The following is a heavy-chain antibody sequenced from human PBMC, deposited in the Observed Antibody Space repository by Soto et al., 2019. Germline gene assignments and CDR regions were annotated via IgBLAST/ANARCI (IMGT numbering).Heavy chain of an antibody. CDR1: GLTFRSYW. V-gene: IGHV3-23*01. J-gene: IGHJ3*02. D-gene: IGHD6-19*01. CDR2: ISGSGGST. CDR3: AKNLYGSAWDPDAFDI. Sequence: PGGSLRLSCAASGLTFRSYWMHWVRQAPGKGLEWVSGISGSGGSTYYADSVKGRFTISRDKSKNTLYLQMNTLRAEDTAVYYCAKNLYGSAWDPDAFDIWGQGTMVTVSS.